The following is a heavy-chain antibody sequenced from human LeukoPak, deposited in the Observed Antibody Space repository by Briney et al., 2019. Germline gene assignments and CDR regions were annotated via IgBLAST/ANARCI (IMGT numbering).Heavy chain of an antibody. V-gene: IGHV3-23*01. CDR1: GFTSSIYA. D-gene: IGHD6-19*01. CDR2: ISRSGGST. J-gene: IGHJ4*02. CDR3: AKGVVSSGWYFEVFDY. Sequence: QPGGSLRVSCAASGFTSSIYAMSWVRQAPGKGLEWVSAISRSGGSTYYADSVKGRFTISRDNSKNTLYLQMNSLRAEDTAVYYLAKGVVSSGWYFEVFDYWGQGTLVTVSS.